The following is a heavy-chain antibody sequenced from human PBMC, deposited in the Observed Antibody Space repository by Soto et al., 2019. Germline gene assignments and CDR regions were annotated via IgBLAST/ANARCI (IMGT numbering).Heavy chain of an antibody. Sequence: QVQLQESGPGLVKPSETLSLTCTVSGGSISSYYWSWIRQPPGKGLEWIGYIYYSGSTNYNPSLKSRVTISVDTSKNQFSLKLSSVTAADTAVYYCAREGTDGSGSYYYYMDVWGKGTTVTVSS. V-gene: IGHV4-59*12. CDR1: GGSISSYY. CDR3: AREGTDGSGSYYYYMDV. CDR2: IYYSGST. D-gene: IGHD3-10*01. J-gene: IGHJ6*03.